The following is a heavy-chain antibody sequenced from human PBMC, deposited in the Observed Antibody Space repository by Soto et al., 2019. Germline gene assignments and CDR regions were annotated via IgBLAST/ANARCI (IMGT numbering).Heavy chain of an antibody. D-gene: IGHD6-6*01. CDR1: GGSISSSSYY. V-gene: IGHV4-39*01. CDR2: IYYSGST. J-gene: IGHJ4*02. CDR3: ARHLLPPYSSSSFLLDY. Sequence: SETLSLTCTVSGGSISSSSYYWGWIRQPPGKGLEWIGSIYYSGSTYYNPSLKSRVTISVDTSKNQFSLKLSSVTAADTAVYYCARHLLPPYSSSSFLLDYWGQGTLVTVS.